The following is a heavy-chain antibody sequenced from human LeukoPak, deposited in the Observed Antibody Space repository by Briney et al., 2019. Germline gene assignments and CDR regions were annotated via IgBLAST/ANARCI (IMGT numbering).Heavy chain of an antibody. CDR2: INRSGST. CDR3: ARDDILTGYNY. Sequence: PSETLSLTCAIYGGSFSGYFWSWFRQPPGKGLEWMWEINRSGSTNSNSSLSLKSRVTISVDTSKNQFSLKLSSVTAADTAVYYCARDDILTGYNYWGQGTLVTVSS. CDR1: GGSFSGYF. V-gene: IGHV4-34*01. J-gene: IGHJ4*02. D-gene: IGHD3-9*01.